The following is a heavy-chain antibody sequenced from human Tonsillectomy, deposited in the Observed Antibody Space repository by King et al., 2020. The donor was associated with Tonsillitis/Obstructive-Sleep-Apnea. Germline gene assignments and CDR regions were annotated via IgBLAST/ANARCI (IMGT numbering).Heavy chain of an antibody. D-gene: IGHD3-22*01. CDR1: GFTFSSYW. J-gene: IGHJ5*02. CDR2: INSDGSSP. CDR3: ARVDSGYWSWFYP. Sequence: VQLVESGGGLVQPGGSLRLSCAASGFTFSSYWMNWFRQAPGKGLVWVSSINSDGSSPRYADSVKGRFTISRENANNTLYLQMNSLRAEDTAVYYCARVDSGYWSWFYPWGQGTLFTVSS. V-gene: IGHV3-74*01.